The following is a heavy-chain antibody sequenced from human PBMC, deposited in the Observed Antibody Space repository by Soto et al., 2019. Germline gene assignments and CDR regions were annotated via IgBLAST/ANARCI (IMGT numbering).Heavy chain of an antibody. V-gene: IGHV4-4*07. CDR1: GGSIDNYY. Sequence: SETLSLTCTVTGGSIDNYYWTWVRLPAGKGLEWIGRIHSSGSTNYNPSLRSRVTMSLYTSTNHFSLKLTSVTAADTAVYFCARDVDYDFWSGYVSDGLDVWGPGATVTVSS. CDR2: IHSSGST. J-gene: IGHJ6*02. CDR3: ARDVDYDFWSGYVSDGLDV. D-gene: IGHD3-3*01.